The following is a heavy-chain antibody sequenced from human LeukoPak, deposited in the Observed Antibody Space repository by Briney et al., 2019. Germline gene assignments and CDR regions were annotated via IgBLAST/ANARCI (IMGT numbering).Heavy chain of an antibody. Sequence: GGSLRLSCAASGFTFSSYAMSWVRQAPGKGLEWVSANSGSGGSTYYADSVKGRFTISRDNSKNTLYLQMNSLRAEDTAVYYCAAPCDSSGYYPFYFDYWGQGTLVTVSS. V-gene: IGHV3-23*01. CDR1: GFTFSSYA. CDR2: NSGSGGST. D-gene: IGHD3-22*01. CDR3: AAPCDSSGYYPFYFDY. J-gene: IGHJ4*02.